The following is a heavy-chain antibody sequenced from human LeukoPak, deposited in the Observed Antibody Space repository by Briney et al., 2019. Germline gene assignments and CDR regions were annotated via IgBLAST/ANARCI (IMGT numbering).Heavy chain of an antibody. Sequence: RGSLRLSCVASVFTFNDYYMSGIRQAPGKGRERLSYINIGGTNTHYVDTVKGRFTISRDNAKKSLYLEMNSLRAEDTAFYYCAADGAGFDTWGQGVLVIVSS. CDR2: INIGGTNT. CDR3: AADGAGFDT. D-gene: IGHD5-24*01. J-gene: IGHJ5*02. V-gene: IGHV3-11*01. CDR1: VFTFNDYY.